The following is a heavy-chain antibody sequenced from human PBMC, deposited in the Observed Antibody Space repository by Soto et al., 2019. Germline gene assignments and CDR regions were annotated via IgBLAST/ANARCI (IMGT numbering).Heavy chain of an antibody. CDR2: INPNSGGT. V-gene: IGHV1-2*04. CDR3: ARGREWGATTYFDY. J-gene: IGHJ4*02. CDR1: GYTFTDYY. D-gene: IGHD5-12*01. Sequence: QVQLVQSGAEVQKPGASVKVSCKASGYTFTDYYMHWVRQAPGQGLEWMGWINPNSGGTNYAQKFQGWVTVNRDTSISTAYMELSRLKSDDTAIYYCARGREWGATTYFDYWGQGTLVTVSS.